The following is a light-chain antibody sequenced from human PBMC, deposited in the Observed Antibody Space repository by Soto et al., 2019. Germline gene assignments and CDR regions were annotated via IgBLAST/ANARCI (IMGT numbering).Light chain of an antibody. CDR3: QQSSSTPHP. J-gene: IGKJ2*01. CDR2: AAS. Sequence: DIQMTQPPSSLSASVGDRVTITCRASQSISSYLNWYQQKPGKAPKLLIYAASSLQSGVPSRFSGSGSGTDFTLTISSLQPEDFATYYCQQSSSTPHPFGQGTKVDIX. V-gene: IGKV1-39*01. CDR1: QSISSY.